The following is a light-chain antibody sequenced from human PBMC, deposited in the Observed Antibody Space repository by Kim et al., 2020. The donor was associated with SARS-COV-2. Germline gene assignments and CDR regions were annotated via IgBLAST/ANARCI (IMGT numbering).Light chain of an antibody. CDR1: KSVSSCY. V-gene: IGKV3D-7*01. Sequence: PGESSTPCWRAQKSVSSCYFTYYQQQAGPAPRLLIYGASSSTTGIPARFSGSGSATYFTPTISSLQPEDFAVYYCQQDYNLLTFGGGTKVDIK. J-gene: IGKJ4*01. CDR3: QQDYNLLT. CDR2: GAS.